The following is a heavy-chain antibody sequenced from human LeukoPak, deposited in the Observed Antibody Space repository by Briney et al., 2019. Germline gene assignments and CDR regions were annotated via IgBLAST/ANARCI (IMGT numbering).Heavy chain of an antibody. D-gene: IGHD3-10*01. Sequence: RLSCAASGFTFSSYGMHWVRQAPGKGLEWVAVISYDGSNKYYADSVKGRFTISRDNSKNTLYLQMNSLRAEDTAVYYCAKDLGLYYYGSGSYADYWGQGTLVTVSS. CDR3: AKDLGLYYYGSGSYADY. CDR1: GFTFSSYG. J-gene: IGHJ4*02. CDR2: ISYDGSNK. V-gene: IGHV3-30*18.